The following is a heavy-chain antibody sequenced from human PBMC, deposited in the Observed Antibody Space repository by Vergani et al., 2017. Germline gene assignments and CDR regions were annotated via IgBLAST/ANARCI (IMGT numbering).Heavy chain of an antibody. J-gene: IGHJ4*02. CDR3: ARAPPEMVRGVKGVY. CDR2: IYYSGST. V-gene: IGHV4-39*07. D-gene: IGHD3-10*01. Sequence: QLQLQESGPGLVKPSETLSLTCTVSGGSISSSSYYWGWIRQPPGKGLEWIGSIYYSGSTYYNPSLKSRVTISVDTSKNQFSLKLSSVTAADTAVYYCARAPPEMVRGVKGVYWGQGTLVTVSS. CDR1: GGSISSSSYY.